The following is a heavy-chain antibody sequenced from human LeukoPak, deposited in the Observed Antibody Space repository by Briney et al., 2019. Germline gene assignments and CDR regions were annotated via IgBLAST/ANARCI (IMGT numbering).Heavy chain of an antibody. CDR1: GYTFTSYY. J-gene: IGHJ4*02. CDR3: AALAVAGPFDY. D-gene: IGHD6-19*01. CDR2: INPSGGST. V-gene: IGHV1-46*01. Sequence: ASVKVSFTASGYTFTSYYMHWVRQAPGQGLEWMGIINPSGGSTSYAQKFQGRVTMTRDTSTSTVYMELSSLRSEDTAVYYCAALAVAGPFDYWGQGTLVTVSS.